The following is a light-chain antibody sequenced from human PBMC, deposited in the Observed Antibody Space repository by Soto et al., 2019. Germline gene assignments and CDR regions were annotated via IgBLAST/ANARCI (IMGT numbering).Light chain of an antibody. CDR2: SNN. V-gene: IGLV1-44*01. CDR1: SSNIGTYT. CDR3: ATWDDSLNGV. Sequence: QSVLTQPPSASGTPGQRVTISCSGSSSNIGTYTVNWYQHLPGTAPKLLIYSNNLRPSGVPDRFSGSKSGTSASLAISGLQSEDEADYYCATWDDSLNGVFGGGTKVTVL. J-gene: IGLJ2*01.